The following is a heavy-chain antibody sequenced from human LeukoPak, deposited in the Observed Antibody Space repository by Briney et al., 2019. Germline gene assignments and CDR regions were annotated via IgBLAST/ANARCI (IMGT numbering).Heavy chain of an antibody. Sequence: SETLSLTCTVSGGSISSYYWSWIRQPPGKGLEWIGYIYTSGSTNYNPSLKSRVTISVDTSKNQFSLKLSSVTAADTAVYYCARVHMGWNHWYFDLWGRGTLVTVSS. V-gene: IGHV4-4*09. D-gene: IGHD1-1*01. CDR2: IYTSGST. CDR3: ARVHMGWNHWYFDL. CDR1: GGSISSYY. J-gene: IGHJ2*01.